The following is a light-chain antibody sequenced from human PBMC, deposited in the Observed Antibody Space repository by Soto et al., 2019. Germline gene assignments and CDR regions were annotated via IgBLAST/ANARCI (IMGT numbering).Light chain of an antibody. CDR1: SSDGGSYNL. V-gene: IGLV2-23*01. J-gene: IGLJ2*01. CDR2: EGS. Sequence: QSVLTQPASVSGSPGQSITISCTGTSSDGGSYNLVSWYQQHPGKAPKLMIYEGSKRPSGVSNRFSGSKSGNTASLTISGLQAEDVADYYCCSYAGSSTVVFGGGTKVTVL. CDR3: CSYAGSSTVV.